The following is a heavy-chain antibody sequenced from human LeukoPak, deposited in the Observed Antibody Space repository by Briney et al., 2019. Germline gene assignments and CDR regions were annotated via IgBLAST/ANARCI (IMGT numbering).Heavy chain of an antibody. CDR3: ATEHGSSHYPVAEYFQH. D-gene: IGHD1-26*01. CDR1: GYTLTELS. J-gene: IGHJ1*01. V-gene: IGHV1-24*01. CDR2: FDPEDGET. Sequence: ASVKVSCKVSGYTLTELSMHWVRQAPGKGLEWMGGFDPEDGETIYAQKFQGRVTMTEDTSTDTAYMELSSLRSEDTAVYYCATEHGSSHYPVAEYFQHWGQGTLVTVSS.